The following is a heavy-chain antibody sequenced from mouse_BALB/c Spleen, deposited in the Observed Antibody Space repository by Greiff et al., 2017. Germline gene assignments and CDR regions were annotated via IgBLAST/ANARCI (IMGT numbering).Heavy chain of an antibody. CDR3: ARNEGFFDY. V-gene: IGHV5-6-5*01. CDR1: GFTFSSYA. Sequence: EVHLVESGGGLVKPGGSLKLSCAASGFTFSSYAMSWVRQTPEKRLEWVASISSGGSTYYPDSVKGRFTISRDNARNILYLQMSSLRSEDTAMYYCARNEGFFDYWGQGTTLTVSS. CDR2: ISSGGST. J-gene: IGHJ2*01. D-gene: IGHD3-2*02.